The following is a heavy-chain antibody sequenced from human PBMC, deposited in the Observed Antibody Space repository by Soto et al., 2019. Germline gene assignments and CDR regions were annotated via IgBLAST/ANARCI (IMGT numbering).Heavy chain of an antibody. V-gene: IGHV4-59*08. Sequence: QVQLQESGPGLVKPSETLSLTCTVSGDSITSYHWSWIRQSPEKGLEWIGYIFNSGSTAYNTYLKSRVTIAADRSKNQFSLKLSSVTAADTAVYYCAGDIRSGSDRFDYWGQGTLVTVSS. CDR1: GDSITSYH. CDR3: AGDIRSGSDRFDY. J-gene: IGHJ4*02. D-gene: IGHD1-26*01. CDR2: IFNSGST.